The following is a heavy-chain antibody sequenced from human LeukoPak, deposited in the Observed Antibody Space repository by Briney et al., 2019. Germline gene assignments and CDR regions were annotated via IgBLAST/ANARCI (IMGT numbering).Heavy chain of an antibody. D-gene: IGHD6-13*01. CDR2: IYYSGST. V-gene: IGHV4-39*02. CDR1: GGSISSSSYY. Sequence: PSETLSLTCAVSGGSISSSSYYWGWIRQPPGKGLEWIGSIYYSGSTYYNPSLKSRVTISVDTSKNQFSLKLSSVTAADTAVYYCARDHHSSSWYRGAYYFDYWGQGTLVTVSS. CDR3: ARDHHSSSWYRGAYYFDY. J-gene: IGHJ4*02.